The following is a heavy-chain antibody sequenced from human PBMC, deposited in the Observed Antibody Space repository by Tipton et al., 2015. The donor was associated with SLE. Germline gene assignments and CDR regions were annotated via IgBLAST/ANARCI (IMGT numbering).Heavy chain of an antibody. CDR3: AGDGYSSGWFNMDV. J-gene: IGHJ6*02. D-gene: IGHD6-19*01. V-gene: IGHV1-18*01. CDR2: ISAYNGNT. Sequence: QSGPEVKKPGASVKVSCKASGYSFSSFGISWVRQAPGQGLEWMGWISAYNGNTNYAQKFQGRVTMTTDTSTSTAYMELRSLRSDDTAVYYCAGDGYSSGWFNMDVWGQGTTVTVSS. CDR1: GYSFSSFG.